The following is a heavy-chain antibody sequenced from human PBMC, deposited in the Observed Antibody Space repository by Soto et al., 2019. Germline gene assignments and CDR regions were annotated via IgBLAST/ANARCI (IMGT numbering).Heavy chain of an antibody. Sequence: SETLSLTYAVSGYSISSGYYWGWIRQPPGKGLEWIGSIYHSGSTYYNPSLKSRVTISVDTSKNQFSLKLTSVTAADTAVYYCARGSVETPENWFDPWGQGTLVT. V-gene: IGHV4-38-2*01. J-gene: IGHJ5*02. CDR3: ARGSVETPENWFDP. CDR1: GYSISSGYY. D-gene: IGHD1-1*01. CDR2: IYHSGST.